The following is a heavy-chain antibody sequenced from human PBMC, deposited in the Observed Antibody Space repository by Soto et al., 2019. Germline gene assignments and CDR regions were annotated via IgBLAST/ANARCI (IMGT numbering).Heavy chain of an antibody. Sequence: QVTLKESWPVLVKPTETLTLRCTVSGLSITDSEMGVSWIRQPPGQPLEWLAHVDSSGEKSYRTFLKSRLAISKDTSQIQIVLTMTNMDPADTATYYCARRHLAVAVSPWFDPWGQGIPVTVSS. V-gene: IGHV2-26*01. CDR1: GLSITDSEMG. CDR3: ARRHLAVAVSPWFDP. CDR2: VDSSGEK. J-gene: IGHJ5*02. D-gene: IGHD6-19*01.